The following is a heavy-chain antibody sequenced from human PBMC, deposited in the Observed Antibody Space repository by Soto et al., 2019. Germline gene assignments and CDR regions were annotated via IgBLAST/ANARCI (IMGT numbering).Heavy chain of an antibody. D-gene: IGHD6-13*01. V-gene: IGHV5-10-1*01. CDR1: GYSFTSYW. CDR2: IDPSDSYT. CDR3: ARQKQLVGYYYYYYCMDV. Sequence: PGESLKISCKGSGYSFTSYWISWVRQMPGKGLEWMGRIDPSDSYTNYSPSFQGHVTISADKSISTAYLQWSSLKASDTAMYYCARQKQLVGYYYYYYCMDVWGQGTTVTVSS. J-gene: IGHJ6*02.